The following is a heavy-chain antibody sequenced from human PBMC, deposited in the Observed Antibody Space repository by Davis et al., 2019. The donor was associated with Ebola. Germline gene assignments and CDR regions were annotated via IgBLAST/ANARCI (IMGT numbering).Heavy chain of an antibody. CDR1: GGSISSSSYY. CDR3: ARRTLGSHYYYYYYMDV. D-gene: IGHD2-15*01. V-gene: IGHV4-39*07. Sequence: PGGSLRLSCTVSGGSISSSSYYWSWIRQPPGKGLEWIGEINHSGSTNYNPSLKSRVTISVDTSKNQFSLKLSSVTAADTAVYYCARRTLGSHYYYYYYMDVWGKGTTVTVSS. J-gene: IGHJ6*03. CDR2: INHSGST.